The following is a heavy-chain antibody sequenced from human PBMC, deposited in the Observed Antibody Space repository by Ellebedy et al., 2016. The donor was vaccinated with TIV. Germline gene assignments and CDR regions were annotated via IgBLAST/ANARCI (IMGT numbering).Heavy chain of an antibody. Sequence: ASVKVSXXAAGYTFTGCYMHWVRQDPGQGLEWMGWINPNSGGTNYAQKFQGRVTMTRDTSISTAYMELSRLRSDDTAMYYCARAPVRITAMVFSPWFDPWGQGTLVTVSS. V-gene: IGHV1-2*02. J-gene: IGHJ5*02. CDR3: ARAPVRITAMVFSPWFDP. D-gene: IGHD5-18*01. CDR1: GYTFTGCY. CDR2: INPNSGGT.